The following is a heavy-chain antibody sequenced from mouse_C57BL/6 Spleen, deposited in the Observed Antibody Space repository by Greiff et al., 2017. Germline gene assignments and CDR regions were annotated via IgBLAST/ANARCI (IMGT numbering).Heavy chain of an antibody. CDR1: GYSFTDYN. CDR3: ARSFLYEGYFDV. D-gene: IGHD1-1*01. CDR2: INPNYGTT. J-gene: IGHJ1*03. V-gene: IGHV1-39*01. Sequence: EVKLQESGPELVKPGASVKISCKASGYSFTDYNMNWVKQSNGKSLEWIGVINPNYGTTSYNQKFKGKATLTVDQSSSTAYMQLNSLTSEDSAVYYCARSFLYEGYFDVWGTGTTVTVSS.